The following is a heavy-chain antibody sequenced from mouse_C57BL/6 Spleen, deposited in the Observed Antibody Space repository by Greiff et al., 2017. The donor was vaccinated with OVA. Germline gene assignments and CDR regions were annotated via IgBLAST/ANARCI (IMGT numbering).Heavy chain of an antibody. CDR1: GFTFSSYG. CDR2: ISSGGSYT. V-gene: IGHV5-6*01. Sequence: EVQGVESGGDLVKPGGSLKLSCAASGFTFSSYGMSWVRQTPDKRLEWVATISSGGSYTYYPDSVKGRFTISRDNAKNTLYLQMSSLKSEDTAMYYCARQGYDYDDAMDYWGQGTSVTVSS. CDR3: ARQGYDYDDAMDY. J-gene: IGHJ4*01. D-gene: IGHD2-4*01.